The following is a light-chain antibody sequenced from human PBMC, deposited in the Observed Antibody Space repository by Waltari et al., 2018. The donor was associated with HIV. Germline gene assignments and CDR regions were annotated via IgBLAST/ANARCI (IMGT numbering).Light chain of an antibody. CDR3: TSSMPGGALL. CDR1: TADILNHHS. Sequence: QSALTQPASVSGSPGQTITISCSTSTADILNHHSISWFRHPPTAAPHLILLPADIRPSGSPVRFSGSKTDTTASLTISGLQFEDEGDYYCTSSMPGGALLFGGGTKVTVL. J-gene: IGLJ3*02. CDR2: PAD. V-gene: IGLV2-14*01.